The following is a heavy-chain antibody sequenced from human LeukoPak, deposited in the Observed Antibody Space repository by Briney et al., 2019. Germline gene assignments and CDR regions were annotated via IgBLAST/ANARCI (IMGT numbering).Heavy chain of an antibody. D-gene: IGHD3-3*01. V-gene: IGHV1-2*02. Sequence: GASVKVSCKVSGYTLTELSMHWVRQAPGKGLEWMGWINPNSGGTNYAQKFQGRVTKTRDTSISTAYMELSRLRSDDTAVYYCARDPGITIFGVVITTFDYWGQGILVTVSS. CDR1: GYTLTELS. CDR2: INPNSGGT. CDR3: ARDPGITIFGVVITTFDY. J-gene: IGHJ4*02.